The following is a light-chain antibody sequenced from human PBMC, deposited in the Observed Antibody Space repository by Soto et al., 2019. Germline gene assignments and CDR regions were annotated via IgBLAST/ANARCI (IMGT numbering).Light chain of an antibody. Sequence: QSVLTQPPSVSAAPGQKVTVSCSGSSSNIGHAFVSWYQQFPGTAPKLVISDNDKRPSGIPDRFSGSKSGTSATLGITGLQSGDEADYYCASWDNRLSTYVFGSGPKLTVL. CDR2: DND. CDR3: ASWDNRLSTYV. V-gene: IGLV1-51*01. J-gene: IGLJ1*01. CDR1: SSNIGHAF.